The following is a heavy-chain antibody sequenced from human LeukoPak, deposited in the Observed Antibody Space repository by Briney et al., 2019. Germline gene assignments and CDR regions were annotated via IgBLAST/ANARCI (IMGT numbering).Heavy chain of an antibody. J-gene: IGHJ6*03. CDR3: ARIYCRRSDYHYYYMDV. V-gene: IGHV1-8*01. CDR1: GYTFTSYD. CDR2: MNPNSGNT. Sequence: ASVEVSCKASGYTFTSYDINWVRQAPGQGLEWVGWMNPNSGNTGSAQKVQGRITITMNTSISTAYMELSSLRSEDTAVYYCARIYCRRSDYHYYYMDVWGEGTTVTVSS. D-gene: IGHD2-15*01.